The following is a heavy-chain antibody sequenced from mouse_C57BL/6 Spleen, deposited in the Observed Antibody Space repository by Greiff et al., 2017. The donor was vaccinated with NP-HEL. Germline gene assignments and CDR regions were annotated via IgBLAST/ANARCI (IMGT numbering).Heavy chain of an antibody. J-gene: IGHJ2*01. D-gene: IGHD1-1*01. Sequence: EVMLVESGGGLVQPGGSLSLSCAASGFTFTDYYMSWVRQPPGKALEWLGFIRNKANGYTTEYSASVKGRFTISRDNSQSILYLQMNALRAEDSATYYWARSDYYGSSFYFDYWGQGTTLTVSS. CDR2: IRNKANGYTT. V-gene: IGHV7-3*01. CDR3: ARSDYYGSSFYFDY. CDR1: GFTFTDYY.